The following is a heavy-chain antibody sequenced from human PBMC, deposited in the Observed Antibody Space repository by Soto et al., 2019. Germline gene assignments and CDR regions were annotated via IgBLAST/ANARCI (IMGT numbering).Heavy chain of an antibody. Sequence: QVQLVQSGAEVKKPGSSVKVSCKASGGTFSSYAISWVRQAPGQGLEWMGGIIPIFGSTNYAQKFQGRVTLTADESTSTAYMELSSLRSEDTAEYYCARGRLRFLDCAMDVWGQGTTVTVSS. J-gene: IGHJ6*02. CDR1: GGTFSSYA. CDR3: ARGRLRFLDCAMDV. CDR2: IIPIFGST. D-gene: IGHD3-3*01. V-gene: IGHV1-69*12.